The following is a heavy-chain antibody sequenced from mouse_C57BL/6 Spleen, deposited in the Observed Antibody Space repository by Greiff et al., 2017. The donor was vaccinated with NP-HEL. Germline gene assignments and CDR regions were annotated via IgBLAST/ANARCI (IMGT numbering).Heavy chain of an antibody. Sequence: EVKVEASEGGLVQPGSSMKLSCTASGFTFSDYYMAWVRQVPEKGLEWVANINYDGSSTYYLDSLKSRFIISRDNAKNILYLQMSSLKSEDAATYYCARNDGCYWYFDVWGTGTTVTVSS. J-gene: IGHJ1*03. CDR1: GFTFSDYY. D-gene: IGHD2-3*01. CDR2: INYDGSST. V-gene: IGHV5-16*01. CDR3: ARNDGCYWYFDV.